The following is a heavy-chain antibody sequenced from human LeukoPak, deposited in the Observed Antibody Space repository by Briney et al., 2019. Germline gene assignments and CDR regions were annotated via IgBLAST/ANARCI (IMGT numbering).Heavy chain of an antibody. Sequence: ASVKVSCKASGYTFTSYDINWVRQATGQGLEWMGWMNPNSGNTGYAQKFQGRVTMTRNTSISTAYMELSSLRSEDTAVYYCARVRITMVRGVPRNSWFDPWGQGTLVTVPS. J-gene: IGHJ5*02. CDR1: GYTFTSYD. CDR3: ARVRITMVRGVPRNSWFDP. D-gene: IGHD3-10*01. V-gene: IGHV1-8*01. CDR2: MNPNSGNT.